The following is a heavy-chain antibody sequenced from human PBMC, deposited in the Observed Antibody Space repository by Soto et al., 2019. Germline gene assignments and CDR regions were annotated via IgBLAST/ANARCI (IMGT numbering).Heavy chain of an antibody. CDR3: AGEALYCGGDCYTPDY. CDR2: ISSSSSYI. D-gene: IGHD2-21*02. Sequence: GGSLRLSLAASGFTFSSYSMTWVRQAPGKGLEWVSSISSSSSYIYYADSVKGRFTISRDNAKNSLYLQMDSLRAEDTAVYYCAGEALYCGGDCYTPDYWGQGTLVTVSS. V-gene: IGHV3-21*01. CDR1: GFTFSSYS. J-gene: IGHJ4*02.